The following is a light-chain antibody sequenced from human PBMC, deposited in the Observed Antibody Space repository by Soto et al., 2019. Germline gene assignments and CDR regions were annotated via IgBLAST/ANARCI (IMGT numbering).Light chain of an antibody. J-gene: IGLJ2*01. Sequence: QSVLTQPRSVSGSPGQSVTLSCTGTSNDVGGYNYVSWYQKYPGKAPTLMIYDVGKRPSGVPDRFSGSKSGNTASLIISGLQAEDEADYYCCSYAGSYSLVFGGGTKVTVL. CDR2: DVG. CDR3: CSYAGSYSLV. CDR1: SNDVGGYNY. V-gene: IGLV2-11*01.